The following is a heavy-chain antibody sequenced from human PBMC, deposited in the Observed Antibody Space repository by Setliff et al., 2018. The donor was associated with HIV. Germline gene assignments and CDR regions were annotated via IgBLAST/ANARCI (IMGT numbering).Heavy chain of an antibody. D-gene: IGHD6-13*01. CDR1: GFTFSGYW. Sequence: SCAASGFTFSGYWMSWVRQAPGKGLEWVANIKEDGSEKYYVDSVKGRFTISRDNAKNSLHLQMSGLRVEDTAVYYCAKEGNWGQGTLVTVSS. CDR3: AKEGN. J-gene: IGHJ4*02. CDR2: IKEDGSEK. V-gene: IGHV3-7*03.